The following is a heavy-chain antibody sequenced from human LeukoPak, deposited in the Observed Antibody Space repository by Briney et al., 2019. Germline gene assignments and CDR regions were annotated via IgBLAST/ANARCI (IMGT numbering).Heavy chain of an antibody. CDR3: AKGLRGNYDH. CDR2: ITDNGFNT. CDR1: GFTFNNYA. D-gene: IGHD1-26*01. Sequence: GGSLRLSCPAAGFTFNNYAMAWVRQAPEKGLEWVSSITDNGFNTYYADSVKGRFTISRDNSKNTLYLQMNSLRAEDTALYYCAKGLRGNYDHWGQGTLVTVSS. J-gene: IGHJ5*02. V-gene: IGHV3-23*01.